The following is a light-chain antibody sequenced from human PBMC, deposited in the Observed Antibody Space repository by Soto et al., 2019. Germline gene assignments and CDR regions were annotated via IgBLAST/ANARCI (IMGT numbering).Light chain of an antibody. CDR1: QSISSY. CDR3: QQSYSTPLT. V-gene: IGKV1-39*01. J-gene: IGKJ4*01. CDR2: AAS. Sequence: DIQMTQSPSSLSASVGDRVTITCRASQSISSYLNWYQQKPGKAPKLLIYAASSLQSGVPSRFSGSRSGTDFTISISSLLPEDFATYYCQQSYSTPLTFGGGTTVEIK.